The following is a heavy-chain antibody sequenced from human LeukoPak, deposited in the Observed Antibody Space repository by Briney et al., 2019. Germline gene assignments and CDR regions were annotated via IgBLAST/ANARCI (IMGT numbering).Heavy chain of an antibody. J-gene: IGHJ3*02. D-gene: IGHD3-10*01. CDR2: IWDDGSNK. CDR3: ARDANFGYDAFDI. CDR1: GFTFSSCG. Sequence: PGGSLRLSCAASGFTFSSCGMHWVRQAPGKGLEWVAVIWDDGSNKYYADSVKGRFTISRDNSKNTLYLQVNSLRAEDTAVYYCARDANFGYDAFDIWGQGTMVTVSS. V-gene: IGHV3-33*01.